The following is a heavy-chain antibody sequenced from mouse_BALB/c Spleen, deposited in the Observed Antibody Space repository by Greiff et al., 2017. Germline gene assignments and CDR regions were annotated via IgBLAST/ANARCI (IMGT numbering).Heavy chain of an antibody. J-gene: IGHJ3*01. CDR1: GFSLTSYG. D-gene: IGHD2-14*01. V-gene: IGHV2-9*02. CDR2: IWAGGST. Sequence: QVQLQQSGPGLVAPSQSLSITCTVSGFSLTSYGVHWVRQPPGKGLEWLGVIWAGGSTNYNSALMSRLSISKDNSKSQVFLKMNSLQTDDTAMYYCARENYRYDDGPAWFAYWGQGTLVTVSA. CDR3: ARENYRYDDGPAWFAY.